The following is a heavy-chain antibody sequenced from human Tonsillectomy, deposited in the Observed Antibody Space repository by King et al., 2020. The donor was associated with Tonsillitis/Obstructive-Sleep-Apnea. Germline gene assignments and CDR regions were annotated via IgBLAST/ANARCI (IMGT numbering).Heavy chain of an antibody. CDR1: GFTFSTYA. V-gene: IGHV3-64D*06. Sequence: VQLVESGGGLVQPGGSLRLSCSASGFTFSTYAMHWVRQAPGKGLEYVSAISSNGGSTYYADSVKGRFTISRDNSKNTLYLQMSSLRTEDTAVYYCVKALGYCRSTSCYYFDYWGQGTLVTVSS. J-gene: IGHJ4*02. CDR3: VKALGYCRSTSCYYFDY. D-gene: IGHD2-2*01. CDR2: ISSNGGST.